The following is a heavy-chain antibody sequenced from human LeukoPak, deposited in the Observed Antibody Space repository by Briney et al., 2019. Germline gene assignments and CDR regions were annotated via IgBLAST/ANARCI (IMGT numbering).Heavy chain of an antibody. J-gene: IGHJ4*02. CDR1: GGSISDYY. V-gene: IGHV4-59*08. CDR3: ARHYYGDVYYFDF. CDR2: FYYSGTS. Sequence: SETLSLTCTVSGGSISDYYWSWLRQPPGKGLEWIGYFYYSGTSRYNPSLKSRVPFSADTSENQFSLKLTSVTAADTAVYYCARHYYGDVYYFDFWGQGTLVTVSS. D-gene: IGHD3-16*01.